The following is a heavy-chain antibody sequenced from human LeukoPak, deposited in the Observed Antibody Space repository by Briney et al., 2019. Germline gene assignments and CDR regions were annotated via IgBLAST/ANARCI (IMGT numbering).Heavy chain of an antibody. CDR3: AKDEAYGDYGVQWFDP. Sequence: GGSLRLSCATSGFMFSTYAMHWVRQAPGKGLEWVAVISYDGSNKDYADSVKGRFTISRDNSKSTLYLQMNSLRAEDTAVYYCAKDEAYGDYGVQWFDPWGQGTLVTVSS. CDR1: GFMFSTYA. V-gene: IGHV3-30-3*02. CDR2: ISYDGSNK. J-gene: IGHJ5*02. D-gene: IGHD4-17*01.